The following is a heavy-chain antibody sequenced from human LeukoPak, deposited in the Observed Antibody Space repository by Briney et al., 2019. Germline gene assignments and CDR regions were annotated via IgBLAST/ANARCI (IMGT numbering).Heavy chain of an antibody. Sequence: AASVKVSCKASGGTFSSYAISWVRQAPGQGLEWMGGIIPIFGTANYAQKFQGRVTITADKSTSTAYMELSSLRSEDTAVYYCARVGVSRLDRNWFDPWGQGTLVTVSS. CDR1: GGTFSSYA. CDR2: IIPIFGTA. D-gene: IGHD2-2*03. CDR3: ARVGVSRLDRNWFDP. V-gene: IGHV1-69*06. J-gene: IGHJ5*02.